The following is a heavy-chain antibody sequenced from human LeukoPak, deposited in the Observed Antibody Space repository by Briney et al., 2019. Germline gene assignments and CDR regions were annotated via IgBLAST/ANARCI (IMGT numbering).Heavy chain of an antibody. V-gene: IGHV4-30-4*01. Sequence: PSETLSLTCTVSGGSISSGDYYWSWIRQPPGKGLEWIGYIYYSGSTYYNPSLKSRVTISVDTSKNQFSLKLSSVTAADTAVYYCARDRVYYYDSSGYYYYYYGMDVWGQGTTVTVSS. D-gene: IGHD3-22*01. CDR1: GGSISSGDYY. J-gene: IGHJ6*02. CDR3: ARDRVYYYDSSGYYYYYYGMDV. CDR2: IYYSGST.